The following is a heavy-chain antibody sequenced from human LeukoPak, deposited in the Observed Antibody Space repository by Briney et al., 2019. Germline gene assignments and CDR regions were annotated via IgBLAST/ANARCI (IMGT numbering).Heavy chain of an antibody. CDR3: AKEAQWELQFDY. CDR1: GFTFSSYG. J-gene: IGHJ4*02. V-gene: IGHV3-30*18. Sequence: GGSLRLSCAASGFTFSSYGMHWVRQAPGKGLEWVAVISYDGSNKYYADSVKGRFTISRDNSKNTLYLQMNSLRAEDMAVYYCAKEAQWELQFDYWGQGTLVTVSS. CDR2: ISYDGSNK. D-gene: IGHD1-26*01.